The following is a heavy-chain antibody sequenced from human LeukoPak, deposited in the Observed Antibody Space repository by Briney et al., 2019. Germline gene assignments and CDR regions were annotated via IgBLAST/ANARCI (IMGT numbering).Heavy chain of an antibody. CDR3: ARDRYGDYSIDY. CDR2: ISSSTSYI. Sequence: GGSLRLSCAASGFTFSSYTMDWVRQAPGKGLEWVSSISSSTSYIYYADSVKGRFTISRDNAKNSLYLQMNSLRAEDTAVYYCARDRYGDYSIDYWGQGTLVTVSS. J-gene: IGHJ4*02. V-gene: IGHV3-21*01. CDR1: GFTFSSYT. D-gene: IGHD4-17*01.